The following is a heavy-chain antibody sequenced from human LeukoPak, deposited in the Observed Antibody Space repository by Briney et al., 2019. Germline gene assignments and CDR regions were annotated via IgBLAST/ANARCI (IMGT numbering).Heavy chain of an antibody. Sequence: GGSLRLSCAASGFTFSSYDMHWVRQATGKGLEWVSAIGTAGDTYYPGSVKGRFTISRENAKNPLYLQMNSLRAGDTAVYYCARVGNYYGMDVWGQGTTVTVSS. V-gene: IGHV3-13*01. CDR1: GFTFSSYD. CDR3: ARVGNYYGMDV. J-gene: IGHJ6*02. CDR2: IGTAGDT.